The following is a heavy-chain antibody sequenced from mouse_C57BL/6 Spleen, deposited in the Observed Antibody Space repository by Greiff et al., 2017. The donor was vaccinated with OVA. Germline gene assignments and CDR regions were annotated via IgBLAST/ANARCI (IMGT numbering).Heavy chain of an antibody. V-gene: IGHV1-42*01. D-gene: IGHD2-3*01. CDR2: INPSTGGT. J-gene: IGHJ2*01. CDR1: GYSFTGYY. Sequence: EVQLQQSGPELVKPGASVKISCKASGYSFTGYYMNWVKQSPEKSLEWIGEINPSTGGTTYNQKFKAKATLTVDKSSSTAYMQLKSLTSEDSAVYYCARVSHDGNYYFDYWGQGTTLTVSS. CDR3: ARVSHDGNYYFDY.